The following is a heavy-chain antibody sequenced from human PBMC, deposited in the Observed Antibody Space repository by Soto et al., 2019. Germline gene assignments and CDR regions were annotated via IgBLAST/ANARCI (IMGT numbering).Heavy chain of an antibody. CDR3: ARDRDDYGSGNYYNRIDF. J-gene: IGHJ4*02. CDR2: IIPLFGTP. Sequence: QVPLVQSGAEVKKPGSSVKVSCKASGGIFSTYAISGLRQAPGQGLEWMGGIIPLFGTPNYAQRFQGRVTITADESTSTAYMELSRLRSEDTAVYYCARDRDDYGSGNYYNRIDFWGQGTLVTVSS. V-gene: IGHV1-69*01. D-gene: IGHD3-10*01. CDR1: GGIFSTYA.